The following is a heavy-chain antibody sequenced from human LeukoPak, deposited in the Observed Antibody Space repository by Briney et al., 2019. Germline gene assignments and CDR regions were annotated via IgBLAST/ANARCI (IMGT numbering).Heavy chain of an antibody. J-gene: IGHJ4*02. V-gene: IGHV4-61*01. CDR3: ARDMYGDYYFDY. CDR1: GGSINSYNYY. CDR2: IYYSGST. Sequence: PSETLSLTCTVSGGSINSYNYYWGWIRQPPGKGLEWIGYIYYSGSTNYNPSLKSRVTISVDASKNQFSLKLSSVTAADTAVYYCARDMYGDYYFDYWGQGTLVTVSS. D-gene: IGHD4-17*01.